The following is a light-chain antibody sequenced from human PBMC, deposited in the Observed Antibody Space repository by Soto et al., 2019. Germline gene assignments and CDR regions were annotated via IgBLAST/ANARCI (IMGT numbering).Light chain of an antibody. CDR1: QTISNY. Sequence: DIHMTQSPSSLSAFVGDRVTITCRAGQTISNYVYWDQQKPGKAPKVLIYAASTLQSGVPSRFRGSGSGADFTLSISSLQPEDSATYYCQQSYTVPWMFGQGTKVQSK. CDR2: AAS. V-gene: IGKV1-39*01. CDR3: QQSYTVPWM. J-gene: IGKJ1*01.